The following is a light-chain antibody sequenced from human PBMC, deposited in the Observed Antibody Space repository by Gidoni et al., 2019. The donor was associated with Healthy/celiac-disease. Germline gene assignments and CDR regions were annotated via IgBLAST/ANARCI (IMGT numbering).Light chain of an antibody. CDR2: KAS. J-gene: IGKJ1*01. V-gene: IGKV1-5*03. CDR3: QQYNSYSPVT. CDR1: QIISSC. Sequence: DIQMPQSPSTLSASIGYRFTITCRASQIISSCLAWYQQKPGTAPKLLIYKASSLESGVPSRFSGSGSGTEFTLTISSLQPDDFATYYCQQYNSYSPVTFGQGTKVEIK.